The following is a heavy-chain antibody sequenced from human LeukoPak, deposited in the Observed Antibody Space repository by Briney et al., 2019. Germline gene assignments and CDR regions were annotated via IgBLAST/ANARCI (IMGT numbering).Heavy chain of an antibody. J-gene: IGHJ4*01. Sequence: SETLSLTCTVSGGSISSYYWSWIRQPPGKGLEWIGYIYYSGSTNYNPSLKSRVTISVDTSKNQFSLKLTSVTPADTAVYYRAREAQGRSFPLYYFDSWGQGTLVSV. CDR1: GGSISSYY. V-gene: IGHV4-59*01. D-gene: IGHD2-8*01. CDR3: AREAQGRSFPLYYFDS. CDR2: IYYSGST.